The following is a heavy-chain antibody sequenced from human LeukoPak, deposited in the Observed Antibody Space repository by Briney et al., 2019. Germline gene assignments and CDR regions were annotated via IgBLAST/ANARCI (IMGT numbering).Heavy chain of an antibody. CDR2: ISSGANAE. V-gene: IGHV3-48*03. Sequence: GGSLRLSCAASGFSLRSSEMNWVRQAAGKGLEWVCHISSGANAEYYVDSVRGRFTMSRDDAKNLLFLQMNSLRAEDTAVYYCARDTLNGPFVISLDYWGQGALVTVSS. CDR3: ARDTLNGPFVISLDY. J-gene: IGHJ4*02. CDR1: GFSLRSSE. D-gene: IGHD2/OR15-2a*01.